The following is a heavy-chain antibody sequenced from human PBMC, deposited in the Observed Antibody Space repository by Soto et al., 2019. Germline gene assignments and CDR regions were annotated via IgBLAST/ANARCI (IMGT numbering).Heavy chain of an antibody. V-gene: IGHV3-7*01. Sequence: EVQLVESGGGLVQPGGSLRLPCAGSGFTFSSYWMSWVRQTPDKGLEWVAKIKQDGSAKSYVDSVKGRFTISRDNARNSLSLQMDSLRAEDTAVYYCVRAPREDTGYEYYFDYWGQGTLVTVSS. CDR3: VRAPREDTGYEYYFDY. J-gene: IGHJ4*02. CDR1: GFTFSSYW. D-gene: IGHD5-12*01. CDR2: IKQDGSAK.